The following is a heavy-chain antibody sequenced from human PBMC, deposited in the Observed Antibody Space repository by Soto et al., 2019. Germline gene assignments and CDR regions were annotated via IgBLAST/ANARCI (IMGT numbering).Heavy chain of an antibody. Sequence: QVQLVQSGAEVKKPGASVKVSCKASGYTFTTYGIHWVRQAPGQGLEWMGWISAYNGNTNYAQKFQGRVTMTTDTSTTTAYMDLRILRSDDTAVYYCGRERDGSSWSSAEYLQHWGQGTLVTVSS. D-gene: IGHD6-13*01. CDR1: GYTFTTYG. CDR3: GRERDGSSWSSAEYLQH. V-gene: IGHV1-18*01. CDR2: ISAYNGNT. J-gene: IGHJ1*01.